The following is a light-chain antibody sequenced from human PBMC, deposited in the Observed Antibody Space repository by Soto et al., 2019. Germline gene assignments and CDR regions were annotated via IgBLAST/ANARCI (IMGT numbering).Light chain of an antibody. CDR1: QSVSSS. Sequence: EIVMTQSPVTLSVSPGERATLSCRASQSVSSSLAWYQQKPGQAPRLLIYGASTRATAIPARFSGSGAGTEFTLTISSLQSEDFAVYFCKQYKDWPATFGQGTKVEIK. CDR2: GAS. CDR3: KQYKDWPAT. J-gene: IGKJ1*01. V-gene: IGKV3-15*01.